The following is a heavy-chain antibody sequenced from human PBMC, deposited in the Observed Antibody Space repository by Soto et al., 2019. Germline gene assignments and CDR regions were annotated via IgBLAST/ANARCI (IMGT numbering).Heavy chain of an antibody. CDR1: GFTFSNAW. CDR3: TTAALIMVRDIGDAFDI. Sequence: GGSLRLSCAASGFTFSNAWMNWVRQAPGKGLEWVGRIKSKTDGGTTDYAAPVKGRFTISRDDSKNTLYLQMNSLKTEDTAVYYCTTAALIMVRDIGDAFDIWGQGTMVTVSS. D-gene: IGHD3-10*01. V-gene: IGHV3-15*07. CDR2: IKSKTDGGTT. J-gene: IGHJ3*02.